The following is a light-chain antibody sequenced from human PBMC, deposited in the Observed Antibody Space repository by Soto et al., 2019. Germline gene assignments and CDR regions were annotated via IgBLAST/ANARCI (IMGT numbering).Light chain of an antibody. CDR2: GAA. CDR1: QSVSSN. J-gene: IGKJ1*01. CDR3: QQYNNWPLWT. V-gene: IGKV3-15*01. Sequence: EIVMTQSPATLFVSPGERATLSCRASQSVSSNLAWYQQKPGQAPIRLIFGAATMATGIPARFSGSGSGTEFTLTISSLQAEDVAVYYCQQYNNWPLWTFGQGTKVAIK.